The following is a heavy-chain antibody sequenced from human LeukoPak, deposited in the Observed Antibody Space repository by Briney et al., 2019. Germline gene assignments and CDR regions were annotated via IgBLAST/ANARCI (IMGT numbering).Heavy chain of an antibody. CDR2: IYYSGST. J-gene: IGHJ2*01. D-gene: IGHD6-13*01. Sequence: SETLSLTCTVSGGSIRSYYWSWIRQPPGKGLEWIGYIYYSGSTNYNPSLKSRVTILVNTSKNQFSLKLSSVTAADTAVYYCARVYYSSSYDYWYFDLWGRGTLVTVSS. CDR3: ARVYYSSSYDYWYFDL. CDR1: GGSIRSYY. V-gene: IGHV4-59*01.